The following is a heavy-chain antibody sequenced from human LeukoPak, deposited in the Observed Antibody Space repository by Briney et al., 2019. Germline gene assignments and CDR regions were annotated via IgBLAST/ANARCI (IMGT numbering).Heavy chain of an antibody. J-gene: IGHJ4*02. CDR2: ISAYNGNT. D-gene: IGHD2-2*01. CDR1: GYTFTSYG. CDR3: ARDLIVPAAPYYFDY. V-gene: IGHV1-18*04. Sequence: GASVKVSCKASGYTFTSYGISWVRQAPGQGLEWMGWISAYNGNTNYAQELQGRITMTTDTSTSTAYMELRSLRSDDTAVYYCARDLIVPAAPYYFDYWGQGTLVTVSS.